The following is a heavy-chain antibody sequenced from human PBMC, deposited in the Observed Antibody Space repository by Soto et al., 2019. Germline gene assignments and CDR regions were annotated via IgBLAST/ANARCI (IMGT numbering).Heavy chain of an antibody. CDR1: GGSISSGGYY. Sequence: QVQLQESGPGLVRPSQTLSLTCTVSGGSISSGGYYWSWIRQHPGKGLGWIGYIYYSGSTYDNPSLKSRVTISVDTSKNQFYLKLSSVTAADTAVYYCARDPGKYGDFFDYWGQGTLVTVSS. CDR3: ARDPGKYGDFFDY. J-gene: IGHJ4*02. V-gene: IGHV4-31*03. CDR2: IYYSGST. D-gene: IGHD4-17*01.